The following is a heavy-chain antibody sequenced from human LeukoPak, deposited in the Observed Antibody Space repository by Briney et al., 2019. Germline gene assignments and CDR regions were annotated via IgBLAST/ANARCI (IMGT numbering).Heavy chain of an antibody. CDR1: RYTFTSYD. V-gene: IGHV1-8*01. J-gene: IGHJ4*02. CDR2: MNPNTGRT. CDR3: ARLSQTPDYYSNGGYYYLGY. Sequence: ASVKVSCKASRYTFTSYDINWVREAAGQRLEWMGWMNPNTGRTGFAQKFQGRLTMTRDASISTAYMELSSLRSDDTSVYYCARLSQTPDYYSNGGYYYLGYWGQGTPVTVSS. D-gene: IGHD3-22*01.